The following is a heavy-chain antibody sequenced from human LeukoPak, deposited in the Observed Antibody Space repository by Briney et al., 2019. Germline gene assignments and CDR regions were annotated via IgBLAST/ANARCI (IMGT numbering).Heavy chain of an antibody. D-gene: IGHD2-21*02. Sequence: SETLSLTCTVSGYSISSGYYWGWIRQSPGKGLEWIGSIYHGGSTYYNPSLRSRVIASVDTSKNHFSLKMSSVTAADTAVYYCARDLASCAGGCYSDGLDYWGQGALVTVSS. J-gene: IGHJ4*02. V-gene: IGHV4-38-2*02. CDR1: GYSISSGYY. CDR3: ARDLASCAGGCYSDGLDY. CDR2: IYHGGST.